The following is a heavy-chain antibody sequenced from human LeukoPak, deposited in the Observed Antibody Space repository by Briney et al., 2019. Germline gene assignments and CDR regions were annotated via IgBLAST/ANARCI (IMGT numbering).Heavy chain of an antibody. CDR1: GGSLSSYY. Sequence: PSETLSLTCILSGGSLSSYYWSWIRQPPGKGLEWIGYIYYSGSTNYNPSLKSRVTISVDTTKNQFSLKLSSVTAADTAVYYCASLRGDYGDYWGQGTLVSVSS. CDR3: ASLRGDYGDY. CDR2: IYYSGST. J-gene: IGHJ4*02. D-gene: IGHD4-17*01. V-gene: IGHV4-59*01.